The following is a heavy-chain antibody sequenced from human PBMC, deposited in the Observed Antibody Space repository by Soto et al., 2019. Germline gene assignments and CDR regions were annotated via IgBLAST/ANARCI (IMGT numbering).Heavy chain of an antibody. CDR2: IYYSGTT. CDR3: ARYGDHVGYYFDY. Sequence: SSETLSLTCTVSGGSISSHDYYWSLIRQPPGKGLEWIGYIYYSGTTYYNPSLKSRVTMSVDTSENQFSLKLSSVTAADTAVYYCARYGDHVGYYFDYWGQGTLVTVSS. CDR1: GGSISSHDYY. D-gene: IGHD4-17*01. V-gene: IGHV4-30-4*01. J-gene: IGHJ4*02.